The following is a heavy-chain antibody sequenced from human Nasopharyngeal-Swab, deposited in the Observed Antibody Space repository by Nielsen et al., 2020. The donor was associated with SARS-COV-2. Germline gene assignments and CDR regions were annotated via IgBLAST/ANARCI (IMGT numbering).Heavy chain of an antibody. D-gene: IGHD1-26*01. CDR3: TRDLSGPVDL. V-gene: IGHV3-74*03. CDR1: GFRLSDYW. J-gene: IGHJ4*01. CDR2: VNEDGTTI. Sequence: GESLKISCGSSGFRLSDYWMHWVRQVPGKGLEWVARVNEDGTTITYADSVKGRFTISRDYAKNTLFLRMRSLRDDDTAVYCCTRDLSGPVDLWGLGILVTVSS.